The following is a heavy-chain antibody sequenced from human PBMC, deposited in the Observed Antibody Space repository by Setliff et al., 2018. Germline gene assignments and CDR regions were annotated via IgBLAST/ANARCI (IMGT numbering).Heavy chain of an antibody. D-gene: IGHD3-10*01. V-gene: IGHV1-69*10. CDR3: ARSKRLWFGELSDDYYYYYGMDV. CDR2: IIPILGIA. CDR1: GGTFSSYA. J-gene: IGHJ6*02. Sequence: SVKVSRKASGGTFSSYAISWVRQAPGQGLEWMGGIIPILGIANYAQKFQGRVTITADESTSTAYMELSSLRSEDTAVYYCARSKRLWFGELSDDYYYYYGMDVWGQGTTVTVSS.